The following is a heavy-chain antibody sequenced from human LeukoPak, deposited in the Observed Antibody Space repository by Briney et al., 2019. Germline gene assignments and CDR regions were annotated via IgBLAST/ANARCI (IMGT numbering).Heavy chain of an antibody. J-gene: IGHJ3*02. D-gene: IGHD1-20*01. V-gene: IGHV4-59*01. CDR1: GASMTTYY. Sequence: SETLSLTCTVSGASMTTYYWSWIRQPPGKGLEWAAYIYSSGSTNYNPSLKSRLTISIDTSKKQFSLKMSSVTAADTALYYCARLPAARLISGAFDIWGQGTMVTVSS. CDR2: IYSSGST. CDR3: ARLPAARLISGAFDI.